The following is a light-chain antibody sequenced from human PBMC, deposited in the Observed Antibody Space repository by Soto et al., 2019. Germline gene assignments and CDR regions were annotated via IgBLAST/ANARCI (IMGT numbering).Light chain of an antibody. CDR2: DAS. CDR3: QHGTNWPPIT. Sequence: EIVFTQSPSTLSLSPGEKATLSSRASQFVSNYLAWYQQKPGQAPRLLIYDASNRATGIPARFSGSGSGTDFTLTISSLEPDDFAVYFCQHGTNWPPITFGRGTRLEI. V-gene: IGKV3-11*01. CDR1: QFVSNY. J-gene: IGKJ5*01.